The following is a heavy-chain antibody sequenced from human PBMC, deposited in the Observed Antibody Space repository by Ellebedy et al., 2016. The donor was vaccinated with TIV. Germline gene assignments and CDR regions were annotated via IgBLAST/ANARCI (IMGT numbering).Heavy chain of an antibody. D-gene: IGHD3-3*01. J-gene: IGHJ6*03. CDR3: ARGGAYDFWSGYSGYYYYYMDV. CDR2: IYYSGST. Sequence: SETLSLTXTVSGGSISSYYWSWIRQPPGKGLEWIGYIYYSGSTNYNPSLKSRVTISVDTSKNQFSLKLSSVTAADTAVYYCARGGAYDFWSGYSGYYYYYMDVWGKGTTVTVSS. CDR1: GGSISSYY. V-gene: IGHV4-59*01.